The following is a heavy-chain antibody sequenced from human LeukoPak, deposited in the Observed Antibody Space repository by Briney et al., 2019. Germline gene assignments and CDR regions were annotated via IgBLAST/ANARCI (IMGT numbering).Heavy chain of an antibody. Sequence: SETLSLTCTVSGGSFSSHYWSWIRQSPGKGLEWIGYIYYSGSTDYNPSLKSRVTISVDTSKNQFSLKLSSVTAADTAVYYCARGRIARLPFFDYWGQGTLVTVSS. V-gene: IGHV4-59*11. CDR2: IYYSGST. J-gene: IGHJ4*02. D-gene: IGHD5-18*01. CDR3: ARGRIARLPFFDY. CDR1: GGSFSSHY.